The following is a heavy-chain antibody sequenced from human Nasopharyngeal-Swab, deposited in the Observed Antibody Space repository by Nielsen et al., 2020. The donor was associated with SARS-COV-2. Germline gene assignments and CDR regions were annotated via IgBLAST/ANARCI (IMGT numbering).Heavy chain of an antibody. J-gene: IGHJ4*02. CDR3: ARVGAFRGNYGDYEVY. CDR1: GGTFSSYA. D-gene: IGHD4-17*01. Sequence: SVKVSCKASGGTFSSYAISWVRQAPGQGLEWMGGIIPILGTANYAQKFQGRVTITADESTSTAYMELSSLRSEDTAVYYCARVGAFRGNYGDYEVYWGQGTLVTVSS. V-gene: IGHV1-69*13. CDR2: IIPILGTA.